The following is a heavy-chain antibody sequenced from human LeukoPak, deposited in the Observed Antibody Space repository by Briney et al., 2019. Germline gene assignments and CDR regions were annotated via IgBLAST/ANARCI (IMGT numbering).Heavy chain of an antibody. CDR1: GGSISSSSYY. J-gene: IGHJ5*02. V-gene: IGHV4-39*07. D-gene: IGHD3-10*01. CDR3: ARLRANYGSGSYCKGWFDP. Sequence: SETLSLTCTVSGGSISSSSYYWGWIRQPPGKGLEWIGSIHYSGSTNYNPSLKSRVTISVDTSKNQFSLKLSSVTAADTAVYYCARLRANYGSGSYCKGWFDPWGQGTLVTVSS. CDR2: IHYSGST.